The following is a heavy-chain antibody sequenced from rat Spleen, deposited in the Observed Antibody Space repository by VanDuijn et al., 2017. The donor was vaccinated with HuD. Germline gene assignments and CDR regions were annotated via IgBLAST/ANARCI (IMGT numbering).Heavy chain of an antibody. V-gene: IGHV5-31*01. J-gene: IGHJ2*01. CDR3: ARLWVADY. CDR1: GFTFNNYW. Sequence: EVQLVESGGGLVQPGRSLKLSCVASGFTFNNYWMTWIRQAPGKGLEWVASISNTGGTTNYPDSVKGRISISRDNAKSTLYVQLNSLRSEDTATYYCARLWVADYWGQGVMVTVSS. D-gene: IGHD1-7*01. CDR2: ISNTGGTT.